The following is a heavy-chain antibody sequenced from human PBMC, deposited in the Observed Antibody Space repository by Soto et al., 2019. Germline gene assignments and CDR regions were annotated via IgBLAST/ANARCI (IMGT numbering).Heavy chain of an antibody. V-gene: IGHV5-51*01. CDR1: GYSFTSYW. CDR2: IYPGDSDT. J-gene: IGHJ5*02. D-gene: IGHD1-1*01. Sequence: GESLKISCQGSGYSFTSYWIGWVRQMSGKGLEWMGIIYPGDSDTRYSPSFQGQVTISVDKSIRTAYLHWSSLKASDSAMYYCVRHPWTPDTTGSWLDPWGQGTLVTVSS. CDR3: VRHPWTPDTTGSWLDP.